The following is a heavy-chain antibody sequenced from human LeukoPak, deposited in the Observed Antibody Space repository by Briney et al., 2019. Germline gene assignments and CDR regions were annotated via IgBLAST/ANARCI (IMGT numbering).Heavy chain of an antibody. D-gene: IGHD3-10*01. J-gene: IGHJ4*02. V-gene: IGHV3-74*01. Sequence: PGGSLRLSCAASGFTFSGYWMHWVRQAPGRGLVWVSVINSDGSTTGYADSVRGRFTISRNNAKNTLYLQMNSLRAEDTAVYYCANTYGSWGNFDTWGQGTLVTVSS. CDR1: GFTFSGYW. CDR3: ANTYGSWGNFDT. CDR2: INSDGSTT.